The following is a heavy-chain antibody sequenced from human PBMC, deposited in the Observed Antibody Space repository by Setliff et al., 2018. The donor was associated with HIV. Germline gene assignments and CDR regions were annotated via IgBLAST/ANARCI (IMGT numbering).Heavy chain of an antibody. J-gene: IGHJ5*02. CDR2: IIPIFGTA. D-gene: IGHD3-10*02. V-gene: IGHV1-69*13. CDR3: ASLSGGSPGWFDP. CDR1: GGTFSRYA. Sequence: SVKVSCKASGGTFSRYAISWVRQAPGQGLEWMGGIIPIFGTANYAQKFQGRVTITADESTSTAYMELSSLRSEDTAVYYCASLSGGSPGWFDPWGQGTLVTVSS.